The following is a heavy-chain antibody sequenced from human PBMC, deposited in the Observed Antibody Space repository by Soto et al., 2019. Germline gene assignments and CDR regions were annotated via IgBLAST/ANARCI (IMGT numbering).Heavy chain of an antibody. V-gene: IGHV1-8*01. D-gene: IGHD1-26*01. Sequence: ASVKVSCKASGYTFTSYDINWVRQATGQGLEWMGWMNPNSGNTGYAQKFQGRVTMTRNTSISTAYMELSSLRSEDTAVYYCARDPVVAAGGNYYYGMDVWGQGTTVTVSS. J-gene: IGHJ6*02. CDR2: MNPNSGNT. CDR3: ARDPVVAAGGNYYYGMDV. CDR1: GYTFTSYD.